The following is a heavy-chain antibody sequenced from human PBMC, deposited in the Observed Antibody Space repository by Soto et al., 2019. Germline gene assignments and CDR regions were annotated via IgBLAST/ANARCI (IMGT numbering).Heavy chain of an antibody. V-gene: IGHV3-30-3*01. J-gene: IGHJ4*02. CDR3: TREGNGYKYYFDY. CDR1: GFIFNGYG. Sequence: QVQLVESGGGVVQPGRSLRLSCAASGFIFNGYGLHWVRQAPGKGLEWVAMISYDGSSKYYADSVKGRFTISRDNXNNTMYLQMNCLRPEDTAVYYCTREGNGYKYYFDYWGQGTLVTVSS. D-gene: IGHD5-12*01. CDR2: ISYDGSSK.